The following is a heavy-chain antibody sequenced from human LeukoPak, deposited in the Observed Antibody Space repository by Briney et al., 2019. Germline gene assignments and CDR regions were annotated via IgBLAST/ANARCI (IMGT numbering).Heavy chain of an antibody. CDR3: ARGPPVDTIY. V-gene: IGHV4-38-2*02. CDR2: IYHSGST. Sequence: KPSETLSLTCTVSDYSINSGYYWGWIRQPPGKGLEWIGSIYHSGSTFYNPSLKSRVTISVNMSKNQFSLKLSSVTAADTAVYYCARGPPVDTIYWGQGTLVTVSS. J-gene: IGHJ4*02. D-gene: IGHD5-18*01. CDR1: DYSINSGYY.